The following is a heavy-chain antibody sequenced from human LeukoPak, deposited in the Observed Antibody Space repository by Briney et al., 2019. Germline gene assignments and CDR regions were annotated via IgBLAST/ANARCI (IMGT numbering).Heavy chain of an antibody. CDR3: ATEGFYF. V-gene: IGHV3-23*01. CDR2: ISRSGDIT. Sequence: GGSRRLSFAASGAAFSKYGMKWVRQAAGAGMEYISGISRSGDITHYADSVKGRFTISRDNVKNTLYLQMNSLRAEDTALYYCATEGFYFWGPGTQVTVSS. J-gene: IGHJ4*02. CDR1: GAAFSKYG.